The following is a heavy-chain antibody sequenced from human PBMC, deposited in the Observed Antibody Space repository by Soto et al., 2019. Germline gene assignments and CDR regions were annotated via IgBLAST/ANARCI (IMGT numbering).Heavy chain of an antibody. D-gene: IGHD3-10*01. V-gene: IGHV4-59*01. CDR2: IYYSGST. CDR1: GGSISSYY. CDR3: AGGDYYGSGSSFAVDY. Sequence: QVQLQESGPGLVKPSETLSLTCTVSGGSISSYYWSWIRQPPGKGLEWIGYIYYSGSTNYNPPLQSRVTISXXTXKXXFSLKLSPVTAADTAVYYCAGGDYYGSGSSFAVDYWGPGTLVTVSS. J-gene: IGHJ4*02.